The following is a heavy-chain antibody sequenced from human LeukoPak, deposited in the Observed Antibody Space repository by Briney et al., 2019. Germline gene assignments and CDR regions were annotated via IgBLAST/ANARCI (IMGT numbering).Heavy chain of an antibody. J-gene: IGHJ4*02. D-gene: IGHD7-27*01. CDR2: ITKSGTDM. CDR1: GFTFSDYY. CDR3: GRCHWGIDY. Sequence: PGGSLRLSCVASGFTFSDYYMSWFRQAPGKGPEWISYITKSGTDMEYADSVKGRFTIARDNGQNSLFLQMNSLRAEDTAVYFCGRCHWGIDYWGQGTLVTVSS. V-gene: IGHV3-11*04.